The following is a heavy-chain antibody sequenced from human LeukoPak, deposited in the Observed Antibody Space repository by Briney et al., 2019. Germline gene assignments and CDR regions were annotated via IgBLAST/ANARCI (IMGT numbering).Heavy chain of an antibody. D-gene: IGHD1-7*01. CDR1: GGSISSGSYY. V-gene: IGHV4-61*02. CDR3: ARGTTGSLNWFDP. Sequence: PSETLSLTCSVSGGSISSGSYYWSWIRQPAGKGLEWIGRIYTSGSTNYNPSLKSRVTISVDTSKNQFSLKLSSVTAADTAVYYCARGTTGSLNWFDPWGQGTLVTVSS. CDR2: IYTSGST. J-gene: IGHJ5*02.